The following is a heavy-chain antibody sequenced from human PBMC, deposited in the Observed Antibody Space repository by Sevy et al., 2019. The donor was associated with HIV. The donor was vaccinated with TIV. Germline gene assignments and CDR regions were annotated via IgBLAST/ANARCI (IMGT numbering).Heavy chain of an antibody. Sequence: GGSLRLSCAASGFTFSSYPMSWVRQAPGKGLEWVSAISGSGGSTYYADSVKGRFTISRDNSKNTLYLQMNSLRAEDTAVYYCANSPPYYYDSSGNTDYWGQGTLVTVSS. D-gene: IGHD3-22*01. CDR2: ISGSGGST. J-gene: IGHJ4*02. V-gene: IGHV3-23*01. CDR1: GFTFSSYP. CDR3: ANSPPYYYDSSGNTDY.